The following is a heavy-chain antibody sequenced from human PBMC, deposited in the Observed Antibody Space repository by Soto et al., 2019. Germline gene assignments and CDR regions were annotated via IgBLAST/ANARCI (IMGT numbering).Heavy chain of an antibody. CDR2: ISSSSSYI. Sequence: GGSLRLSCAASGFTFSSYSMNWVRQAPGKGLEWVSSISSSSSYIYYADSVKGRFTISRGNAKNSLYLQMNSLRAEDTAVYYCARDAHVTSYCGGDCYPPDFDYWGQGTLVTVSS. CDR1: GFTFSSYS. D-gene: IGHD2-21*01. CDR3: ARDAHVTSYCGGDCYPPDFDY. J-gene: IGHJ4*02. V-gene: IGHV3-21*01.